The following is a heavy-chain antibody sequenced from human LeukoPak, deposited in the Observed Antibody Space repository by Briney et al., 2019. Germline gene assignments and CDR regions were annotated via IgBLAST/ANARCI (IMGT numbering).Heavy chain of an antibody. D-gene: IGHD3-22*01. Sequence: GGSLRLSCAATGFTFSSYSMNWVRQAPGKGLEWISYISGRTGTMYYADSVQGRFTISRDNAKNSLYLQLNSLRDEDTAVYYCARDRSPYTTSAYYLDYWGQGTLVTVSS. CDR3: ARDRSPYTTSAYYLDY. V-gene: IGHV3-48*02. CDR2: ISGRTGTM. J-gene: IGHJ4*02. CDR1: GFTFSSYS.